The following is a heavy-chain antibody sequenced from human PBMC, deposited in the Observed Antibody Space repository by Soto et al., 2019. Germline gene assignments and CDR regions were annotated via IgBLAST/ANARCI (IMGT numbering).Heavy chain of an antibody. CDR1: GFTFSRFA. CDR3: AGDRGDIAGELGY. Sequence: PGGSLRLSCAASGFTFSRFAMHWVRQAPGKGLEWVAGISFHGNTKHYSDSVKGRFTISRDNSRNTLYLQMNALRVEDTALYYCAGDRGDIAGELGYWGQGTQVTVSS. J-gene: IGHJ4*02. CDR2: ISFHGNTK. V-gene: IGHV3-30-3*01. D-gene: IGHD5-12*01.